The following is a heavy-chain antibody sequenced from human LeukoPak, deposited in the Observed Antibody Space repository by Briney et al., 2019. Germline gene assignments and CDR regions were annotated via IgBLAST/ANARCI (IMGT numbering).Heavy chain of an antibody. D-gene: IGHD4/OR15-4a*01. CDR2: ISHDGVNK. CDR1: GFIFRSYA. V-gene: IGHV3-30-3*01. CDR3: ARGDSVNLWLTLGDY. J-gene: IGHJ4*02. Sequence: RSGGSLRLSCAASGFIFRSYAMHWVRQVPGKGLEWVSVISHDGVNKYYADSVKGRFTVSRDNSKTTLYLQMNSLRPEDTAVYYCARGDSVNLWLTLGDYWGQGALVTVSS.